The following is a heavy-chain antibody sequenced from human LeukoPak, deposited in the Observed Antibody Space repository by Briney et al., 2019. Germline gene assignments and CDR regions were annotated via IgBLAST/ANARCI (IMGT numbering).Heavy chain of an antibody. J-gene: IGHJ5*02. CDR3: ARGRVVAGTVGWFDP. CDR1: GFAFSSYS. Sequence: PGGSLRLSCAASGFAFSSYSMNWVRQAPGKGLEWVSSISSSSSYIYYADSVKGRFTISRDNAKTSLYLQMNSLRAEDTAVYYCARGRVVAGTVGWFDPWGQGTLVTVSS. CDR2: ISSSSSYI. D-gene: IGHD6-19*01. V-gene: IGHV3-21*01.